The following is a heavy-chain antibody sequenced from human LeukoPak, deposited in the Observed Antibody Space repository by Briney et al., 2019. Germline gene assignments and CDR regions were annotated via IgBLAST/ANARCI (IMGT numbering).Heavy chain of an antibody. CDR3: ARVTYCSSTSCYNDY. J-gene: IGHJ4*02. CDR2: IIPIFGTA. V-gene: IGHV1-69*13. CDR1: GGTFSSYA. Sequence: SVKVSCKASGGTFSSYAISWVRQAPGQGLEWMGGIIPIFGTANYAQKFQGRVTITADESTSTAYMELSSLRSEDTSVYYCARVTYCSSTSCYNDYWGQGTLVTVSS. D-gene: IGHD2-2*02.